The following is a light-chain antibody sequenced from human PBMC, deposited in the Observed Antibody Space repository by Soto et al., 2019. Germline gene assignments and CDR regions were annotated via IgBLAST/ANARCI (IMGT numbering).Light chain of an antibody. CDR3: SSYTTSNTRQIV. J-gene: IGLJ1*01. V-gene: IGLV2-14*03. CDR1: SSDVGGYNY. CDR2: DVS. Sequence: QSVLNQPASVSGSPGQSINISCTGTSSDVGGYNYVSWYQHHPGKAPKLIIYDVSNRPSGVSNPFSGSKSGNTASLTISGLQPEDEADYYCSSYTTSNTRQIVFGTGTRSPS.